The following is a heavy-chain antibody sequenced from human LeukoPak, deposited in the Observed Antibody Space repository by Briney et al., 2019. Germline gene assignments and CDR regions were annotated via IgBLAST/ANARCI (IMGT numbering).Heavy chain of an antibody. V-gene: IGHV3-30-3*01. D-gene: IGHD6-19*01. J-gene: IGHJ4*02. CDR3: ARGIAVASPVDY. CDR2: ISYDGSNK. Sequence: GGSLRLSCAASGFTFSSYAMHWVRQAPGKGLEWVAVISYDGSNKYYADSVKGRFTISRDNSKNTLYLQMNSLRAEDTAVYYCARGIAVASPVDYWAREPWSPSPQ. CDR1: GFTFSSYA.